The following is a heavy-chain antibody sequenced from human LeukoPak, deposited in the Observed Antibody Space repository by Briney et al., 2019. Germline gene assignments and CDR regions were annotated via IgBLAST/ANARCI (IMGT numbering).Heavy chain of an antibody. CDR1: GFTFSDYH. J-gene: IGHJ4*02. V-gene: IGHV3-11*01. Sequence: GGSLRLSCATSGFTFSDYHMSWIRQAPGKGLEWVSDISESGDSKFYTDSVKGRFTISRDNGKKSMYLQMNSLRAEDTAVYYRARRTYSNYFFDYWGQGTLVTVSS. D-gene: IGHD4-11*01. CDR2: ISESGDSK. CDR3: ARRTYSNYFFDY.